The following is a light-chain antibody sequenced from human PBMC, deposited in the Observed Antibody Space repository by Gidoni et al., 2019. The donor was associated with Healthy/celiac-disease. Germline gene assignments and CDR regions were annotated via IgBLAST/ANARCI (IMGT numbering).Light chain of an antibody. V-gene: IGKV1-39*01. CDR1: QRITSY. CDR2: DAS. Sequence: DIQMTQSPSSLSASVGDRVTITCRASQRITSYLNWYQQKPGKAPKLLIYDASSRQSRVPSRCSGSGSGTDCTLTISSLQPEDFATYYCQQSYSTPPYTFGQGTKLEIK. CDR3: QQSYSTPPYT. J-gene: IGKJ2*01.